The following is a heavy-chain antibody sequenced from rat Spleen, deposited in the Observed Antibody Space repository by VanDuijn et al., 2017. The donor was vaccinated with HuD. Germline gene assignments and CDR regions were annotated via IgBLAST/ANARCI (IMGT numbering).Heavy chain of an antibody. V-gene: IGHV2-45*01. D-gene: IGHD5-1*01. Sequence: QVQLMESGPGLVQPSETLSLTCTVSGFSLTSYNVHWVRQPPGKGLEWMGVMWSGGSTDYNSALKSRLSISRDTSKSQVFLKMNSLQTEDTATYYCARQNWPYYFDYWGQGVMVTVSS. CDR3: ARQNWPYYFDY. CDR2: MWSGGST. CDR1: GFSLTSYN. J-gene: IGHJ2*01.